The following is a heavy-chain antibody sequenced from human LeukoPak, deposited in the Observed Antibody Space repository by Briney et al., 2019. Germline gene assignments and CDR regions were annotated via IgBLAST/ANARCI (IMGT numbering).Heavy chain of an antibody. CDR3: ARRGSFSSSWSRGVNWFDP. J-gene: IGHJ5*02. CDR1: GGSFSGYY. CDR2: INHSGST. Sequence: SETLSLTCAVYGGSFSGYYWSWIRQPPGKGLEWIGEINHSGSTNYNPSLKSRVTISVDTSKNQFSLKLSSVTAADTAVYYCARRGSFSSSWSRGVNWFDPWGQGTLVTVSS. D-gene: IGHD6-13*01. V-gene: IGHV4-34*01.